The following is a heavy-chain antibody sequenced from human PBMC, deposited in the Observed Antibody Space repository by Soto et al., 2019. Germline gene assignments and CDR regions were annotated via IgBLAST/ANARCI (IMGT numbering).Heavy chain of an antibody. D-gene: IGHD4-4*01. J-gene: IGHJ6*02. Sequence: PSETLSLTCTVSGGSISGNFWSWIRQPPGKGLEWIGYIYNSGSNNYNPSLKSRVTMSVDTSKNQVSLKLTSVTAADTAVYYCARDITVTTEGYYYYYGLDVWGQGTTVTVSS. CDR1: GGSISGNF. V-gene: IGHV4-59*01. CDR2: IYNSGSN. CDR3: ARDITVTTEGYYYYYGLDV.